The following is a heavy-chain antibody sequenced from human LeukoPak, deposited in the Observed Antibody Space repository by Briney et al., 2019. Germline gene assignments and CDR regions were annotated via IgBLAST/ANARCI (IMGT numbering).Heavy chain of an antibody. CDR1: GFTFSSYS. CDR2: ISSSSSYI. D-gene: IGHD2-2*01. V-gene: IGHV3-21*01. CDR3: ARGQLRSDAFDI. J-gene: IGHJ3*02. Sequence: GGSLRLSCAASGFTFSSYSMNWVRQAPGKGLEWVSSISSSSSYIYYADSVKGRFTISRDNAKNSLYLQMNSLRAEDTAVYYCARGQLRSDAFDIWGQGTMVTVSS.